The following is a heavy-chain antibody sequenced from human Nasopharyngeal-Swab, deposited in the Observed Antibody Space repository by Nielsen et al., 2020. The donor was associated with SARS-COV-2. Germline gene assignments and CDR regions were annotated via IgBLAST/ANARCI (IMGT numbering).Heavy chain of an antibody. Sequence: GSLRLSCAASGFTFSSYWMHWVRQAPGKGLVWVSRINSDGSSTTYADSVKGRFTISRDNAKNTLYLQMNSLRAEDTAVYYCARAGNGDYVPPDYWGQGTLVTVSS. CDR3: ARAGNGDYVPPDY. D-gene: IGHD4-17*01. J-gene: IGHJ4*02. CDR2: INSDGSST. CDR1: GFTFSSYW. V-gene: IGHV3-74*01.